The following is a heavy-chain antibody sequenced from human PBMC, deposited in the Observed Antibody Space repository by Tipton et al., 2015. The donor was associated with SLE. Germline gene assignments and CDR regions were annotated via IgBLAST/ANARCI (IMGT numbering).Heavy chain of an antibody. V-gene: IGHV4-39*01. CDR3: ARYGPGVTHFDY. CDR1: GGSISSYY. D-gene: IGHD2-21*02. Sequence: TLSLTCTVSGGSISSYYWGWIRQPPGKGLEWIGSIYHSGSTYYNPSPKSRVTISVDTSKYQFSLTLSSVTAADTAVYYCARYGPGVTHFDYWGQGTLVTVSS. J-gene: IGHJ4*02. CDR2: IYHSGST.